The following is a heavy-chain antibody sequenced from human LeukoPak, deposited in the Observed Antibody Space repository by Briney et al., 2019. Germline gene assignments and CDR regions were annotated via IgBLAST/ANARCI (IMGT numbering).Heavy chain of an antibody. CDR3: ARGPPIAAAGYFDY. CDR1: GFTFSSYS. D-gene: IGHD6-13*01. CDR2: ISSSSSTI. V-gene: IGHV3-48*01. Sequence: GGSLRLSCAASGFTFSSYSMNWVPQAPGKGLEWVSYISSSSSTIYYADSVKGRFTISRDNAKNSLYLQTNSLRAEDTAVYYCARGPPIAAAGYFDYWGQGTLVTVSS. J-gene: IGHJ4*02.